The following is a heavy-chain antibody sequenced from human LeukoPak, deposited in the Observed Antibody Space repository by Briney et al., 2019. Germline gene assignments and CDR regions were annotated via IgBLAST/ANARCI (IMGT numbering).Heavy chain of an antibody. CDR2: INENGDIS. D-gene: IGHD1-26*01. J-gene: IGHJ4*02. CDR3: AKARWEPNFDY. Sequence: GGSLRLSCAASGFTFDDYAMHWVRHGPGKGLEWVSLINENGDISYYGDSVRGRFTVSRDNAKNSLYLQMNSLTTEDTALYYCAKARWEPNFDYWGQGTLVTVSS. CDR1: GFTFDDYA. V-gene: IGHV3-43*02.